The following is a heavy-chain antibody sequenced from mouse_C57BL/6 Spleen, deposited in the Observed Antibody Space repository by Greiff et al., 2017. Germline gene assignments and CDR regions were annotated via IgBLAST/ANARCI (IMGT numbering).Heavy chain of an antibody. J-gene: IGHJ3*01. Sequence: VQLQESGPELVKPGASVKISCKASGYAFSSSWMNWVKQRPGQGLEWIGRIYPGDGDTNYNGKFKGKATLTADKSSSTAYMQLSSLTSEDSAVYFCGRGDYDVPFADWGQGTLVT. D-gene: IGHD2-4*01. CDR3: GRGDYDVPFAD. V-gene: IGHV1-82*01. CDR2: IYPGDGDT. CDR1: GYAFSSSW.